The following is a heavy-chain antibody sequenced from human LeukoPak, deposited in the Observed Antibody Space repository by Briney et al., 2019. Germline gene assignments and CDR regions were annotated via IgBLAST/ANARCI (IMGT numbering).Heavy chain of an antibody. D-gene: IGHD1-26*01. CDR1: GFTFSSFW. J-gene: IGHJ4*02. Sequence: GGSLRLSCAASGFTFSSFWMRWVRQAPGMGLELVANIKQDGSEKYYVDSVQGRFTISRDNAKNSLYLQMNSLRVEDTAVYYCARRIVGPSSGGDYWGQGTPVTVSS. CDR2: IKQDGSEK. V-gene: IGHV3-7*01. CDR3: ARRIVGPSSGGDY.